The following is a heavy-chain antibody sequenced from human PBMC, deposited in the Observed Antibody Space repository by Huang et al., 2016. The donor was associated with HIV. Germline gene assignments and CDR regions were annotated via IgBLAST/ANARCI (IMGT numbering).Heavy chain of an antibody. V-gene: IGHV3-15*01. CDR3: TTDRDYGDYVADAFDI. J-gene: IGHJ3*02. Sequence: EVQLVESGGGLVKPGGSLRLSCAASGFTFSNAWMIWVRQAPGKGREWVGRIKSKTDGGTTDYAAPVKGRFTISRDDSKNTLYLQMNTLKTEDTAVYYCTTDRDYGDYVADAFDIWGQGTMVTVSS. CDR2: IKSKTDGGTT. D-gene: IGHD4-17*01. CDR1: GFTFSNAW.